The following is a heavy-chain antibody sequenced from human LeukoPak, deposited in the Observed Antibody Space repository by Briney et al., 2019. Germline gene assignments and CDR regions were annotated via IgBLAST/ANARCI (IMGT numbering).Heavy chain of an antibody. CDR2: ISYDGSNK. CDR1: GFTFSSYA. D-gene: IGHD6-6*01. Sequence: GRSLRLSCAASGFTFSSYAMHWVRQAPGKGLEWVAVISYDGSNKYYADSVKGRFTISRDNSKNTLYLQMNSLRAEDTAVYYCARDSYSSSTYFDYWGQGTLVTVSS. CDR3: ARDSYSSSTYFDY. V-gene: IGHV3-30*04. J-gene: IGHJ4*02.